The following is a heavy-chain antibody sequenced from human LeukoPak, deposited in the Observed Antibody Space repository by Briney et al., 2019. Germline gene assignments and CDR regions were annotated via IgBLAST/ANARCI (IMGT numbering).Heavy chain of an antibody. D-gene: IGHD7-27*01. V-gene: IGHV4-4*09. J-gene: IGHJ5*02. CDR2: IYTSGST. Sequence: SETLSLTCTVSGGSISSYYWSWIRQPQGKGLEWIGYIYTSGSTNYNPSLKSRVTISVDTSKNQFSLKLSSVTAADTAVYYCASLKLGFRWFDPWGQGTLVTVSS. CDR3: ASLKLGFRWFDP. CDR1: GGSISSYY.